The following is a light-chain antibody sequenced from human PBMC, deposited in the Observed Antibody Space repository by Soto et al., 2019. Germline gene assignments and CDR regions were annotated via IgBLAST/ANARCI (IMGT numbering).Light chain of an antibody. V-gene: IGLV2-14*01. Sequence: QSVLTQPASVSGSPGQSITISCTGSTGDVGHYNYVSWYQQHPGKAPKLMIYEVSNRPSGVSNRFSGSKSGNTASLIISGLQAEDEADYYCTSYTTSRIWVFAGGTKLTVL. CDR1: TGDVGHYNY. CDR2: EVS. J-gene: IGLJ3*02. CDR3: TSYTTSRIWV.